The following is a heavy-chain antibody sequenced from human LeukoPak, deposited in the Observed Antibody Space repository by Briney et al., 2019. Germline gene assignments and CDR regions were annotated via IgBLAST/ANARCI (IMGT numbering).Heavy chain of an antibody. CDR3: VRGGGRAFT. V-gene: IGHV3-7*05. Sequence: QPGGSLTLSCAASGFTLSSYWMSWVRQVPGKGREWVVNIKEEGSEIYYVDSVKGRSTISRDNAKTSLYLRMNRLRAEDTAVYYCVRGGGRAFTWGQGTLVTVSS. CDR2: IKEEGSEI. J-gene: IGHJ1*01. D-gene: IGHD3-16*01. CDR1: GFTLSSYW.